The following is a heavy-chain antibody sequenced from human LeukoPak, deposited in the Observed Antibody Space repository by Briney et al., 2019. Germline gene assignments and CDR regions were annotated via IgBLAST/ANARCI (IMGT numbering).Heavy chain of an antibody. CDR2: INHSGCA. J-gene: IGHJ4*02. CDR3: ARGQGTVTTH. Sequence: RASETLSLTCAVSGGSFSGYYWTWIRQPPGKGLEWIGEINHSGCANYNPSLMSRVTISLDTSKNHFSLNLSSVTAADTAVYYCARGQGTVTTHWGQGTLVTVSS. D-gene: IGHD4-11*01. V-gene: IGHV4-34*01. CDR1: GGSFSGYY.